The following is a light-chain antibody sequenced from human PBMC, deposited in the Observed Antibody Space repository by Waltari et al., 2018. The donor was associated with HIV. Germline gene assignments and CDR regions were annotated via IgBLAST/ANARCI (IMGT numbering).Light chain of an antibody. V-gene: IGLV2-14*01. J-gene: IGLJ2*01. Sequence: QSALTQPASVSGSPGQSIVLPCTGSSSDIGYYDYVSWYQQYPGQAPKALIYEVTSPPSGTSPRFSGSKSATTAFLAISKLQTDDEADYFCSSYTRRGTVVFGGGTRLTVL. CDR1: SSDIGYYDY. CDR3: SSYTRRGTVV. CDR2: EVT.